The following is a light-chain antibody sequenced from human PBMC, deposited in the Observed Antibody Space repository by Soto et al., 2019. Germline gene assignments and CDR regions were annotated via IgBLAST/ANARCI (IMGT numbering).Light chain of an antibody. V-gene: IGLV2-11*01. CDR3: CSNAGSYTHG. CDR1: SSDVGRYNF. CDR2: DVI. Sequence: QSVLTQPRSVSGSPGQSVTISCTRTSSDVGRYNFVSWYQQHPDKDPKLMIYDVINHPSVVPDRLPGSKSGNKASLTIYGLQAEDEADYHCCSNAGSYTHGLGTGPKVTVL. J-gene: IGLJ1*01.